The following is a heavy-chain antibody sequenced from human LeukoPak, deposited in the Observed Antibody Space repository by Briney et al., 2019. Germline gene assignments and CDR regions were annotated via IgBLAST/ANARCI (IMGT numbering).Heavy chain of an antibody. CDR1: GGSISSYY. CDR3: ARDPRGPTTYDSSARDSLDY. V-gene: IGHV4-34*01. J-gene: IGHJ4*02. CDR2: INHSGST. D-gene: IGHD3-22*01. Sequence: PSETLSLTCTVSGGSISSYYWSWIRQPPGKGLEWIGEINHSGSTNYNPSLKSRVTISVDTSKNQFSLKLSSVTAADTAVYYCARDPRGPTTYDSSARDSLDYWGQGTLVTVSS.